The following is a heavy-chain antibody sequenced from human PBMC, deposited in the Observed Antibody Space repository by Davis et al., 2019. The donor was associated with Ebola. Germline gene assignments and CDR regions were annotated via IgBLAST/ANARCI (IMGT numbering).Heavy chain of an antibody. Sequence: GESLKISCAASGFTLSDQYMDWVRQTPGLGLEWVGRTRNKANSYSAEYAASVKGRFTISRDDSKNSMYLQMNSLKTDDTALYYCVRSGKTREFDFWGQGTLVTVSS. CDR2: TRNKANSYSA. CDR1: GFTLSDQY. V-gene: IGHV3-72*01. J-gene: IGHJ4*02. CDR3: VRSGKTREFDF.